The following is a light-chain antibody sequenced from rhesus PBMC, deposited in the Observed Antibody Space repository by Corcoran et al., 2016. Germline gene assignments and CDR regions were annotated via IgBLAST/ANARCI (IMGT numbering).Light chain of an antibody. Sequence: DIQMTQSPSSLSASVGDTVTITCRASQVISNYLAWYQQQPGNAPKPLIYYATNLESGVPSRFSGSGTGTDFTLTISSLQPEDFAIYYCQQHNSYPLTFGPGTKLDIK. CDR1: QVISNY. V-gene: IGKV1S14*01. J-gene: IGKJ3*01. CDR2: YAT. CDR3: QQHNSYPLT.